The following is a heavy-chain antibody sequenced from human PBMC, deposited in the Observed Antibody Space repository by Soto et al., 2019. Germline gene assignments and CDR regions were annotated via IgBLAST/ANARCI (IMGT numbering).Heavy chain of an antibody. V-gene: IGHV3-13*05. Sequence: EVQLVESGGGLVQPGGSLRLCCEASGFTFRNYDMPWVRQGTGKGLEWVSGISAAGDPDYADSVEGRFTISRENAQNSFFLQMNSIRVGNTAVYYCARTVRDFYGLDVWGQGTTVIVSS. CDR3: ARTVRDFYGLDV. CDR1: GFTFRNYD. J-gene: IGHJ6*02. CDR2: ISAAGDP.